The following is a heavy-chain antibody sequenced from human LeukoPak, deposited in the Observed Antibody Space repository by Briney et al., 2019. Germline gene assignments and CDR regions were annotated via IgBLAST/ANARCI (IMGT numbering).Heavy chain of an antibody. Sequence: SVKVSCKASGGTFSSYAISWVRQAPGQGLEWMGGIIPIFGTANYAQKFQGRVTITADESTSTAYMELSSLRSEDTAVYYCARSSSSWYLGAFDIWGQGTMVTVTS. CDR1: GGTFSSYA. CDR3: ARSSSSWYLGAFDI. J-gene: IGHJ3*02. D-gene: IGHD6-13*01. CDR2: IIPIFGTA. V-gene: IGHV1-69*13.